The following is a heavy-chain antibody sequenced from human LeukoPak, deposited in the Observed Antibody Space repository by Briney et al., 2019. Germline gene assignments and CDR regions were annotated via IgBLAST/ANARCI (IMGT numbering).Heavy chain of an antibody. CDR1: GFTFSSYA. CDR2: ISYDGSNK. Sequence: GGSLRLSCAASGFTFSSYAMHWVRQAPGKGLEWVAVISYDGSNKYYADSVKGRFTISRDNSKNTLYLQMNSLGAEDTAVYYCARESRYDFWSGYLFDYWGRGSLVTVCS. V-gene: IGHV3-30*04. D-gene: IGHD3-3*01. J-gene: IGHJ4*02. CDR3: ARESRYDFWSGYLFDY.